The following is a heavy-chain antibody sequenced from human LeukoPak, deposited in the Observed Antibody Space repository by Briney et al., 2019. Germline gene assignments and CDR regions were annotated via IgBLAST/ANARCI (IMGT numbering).Heavy chain of an antibody. Sequence: SETLSLTCNVSGDSITGYFWSWIRQPAGKGLEWIGRISSFGTTNYNPSIQSRVTISVDKSKNQISLRLFSVTAADTAVYYCAGEREGHPYSYGYFDVWGQGSLVTVSS. CDR3: AGEREGHPYSYGYFDV. CDR2: ISSFGTT. V-gene: IGHV4-4*07. D-gene: IGHD5-18*01. J-gene: IGHJ4*02. CDR1: GDSITGYF.